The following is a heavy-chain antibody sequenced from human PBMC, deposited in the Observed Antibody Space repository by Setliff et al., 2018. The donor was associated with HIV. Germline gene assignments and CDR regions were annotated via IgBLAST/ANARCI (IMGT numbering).Heavy chain of an antibody. V-gene: IGHV4-61*05. CDR2: TDASGDT. J-gene: IGHJ4*02. CDR3: ARQLDYTNGRYFDY. Sequence: SETLSLTCTVSGDSITNDDYYWGWIRQPAGKGLEWLAYTDASGDTNYNPSLRGRVIISLDTSNNQFSLNLNSVTAADTAVYYCARQLDYTNGRYFDYWGPGTLVTVSS. D-gene: IGHD4-4*01. CDR1: GDSITNDDYY.